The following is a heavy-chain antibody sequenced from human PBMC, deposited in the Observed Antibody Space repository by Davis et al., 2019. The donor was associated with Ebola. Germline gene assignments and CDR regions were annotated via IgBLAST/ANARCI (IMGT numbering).Heavy chain of an antibody. CDR2: IYTGYSDT. J-gene: IGHJ3*02. Sequence: GESLKISCQDSGNSFSSHWIGWVRQMPGKGLEWMGIIYTGYSDTRYSPSFRGQVTISADKSIKTAFLQWSSLKASDTAMYYCASLRKTITGMDDAFDIWGQGTMVTVSS. CDR1: GNSFSSHW. CDR3: ASLRKTITGMDDAFDI. D-gene: IGHD1-20*01. V-gene: IGHV5-51*01.